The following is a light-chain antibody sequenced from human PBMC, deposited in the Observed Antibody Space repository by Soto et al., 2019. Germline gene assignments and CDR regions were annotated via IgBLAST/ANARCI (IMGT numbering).Light chain of an antibody. CDR3: QQYNNWPQT. Sequence: EIVLTQSPATLSLSPGERATLSCRASQSVSSYLAWYQQKPGQAPRLLIYGVSTRATGIPARFSGSGSGTEFTLTISSLQSEDFAVYYCQQYNNWPQTFGQGTKVDI. CDR2: GVS. V-gene: IGKV3D-15*01. J-gene: IGKJ1*01. CDR1: QSVSSY.